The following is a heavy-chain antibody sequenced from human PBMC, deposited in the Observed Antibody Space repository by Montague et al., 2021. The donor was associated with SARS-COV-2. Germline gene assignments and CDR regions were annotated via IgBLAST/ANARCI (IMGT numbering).Heavy chain of an antibody. CDR1: GDSINSGNYY. CDR3: ASEPPGF. CDR2: IYTNGGA. V-gene: IGHV4-61*02. Sequence: TLSLTCSVSGDSINSGNYYWNWIRQPAGKGLEWIGRIYTNGGATYNPSLKSRVTISLDTSKNQFSLTLTSVTAADTAVYYCASEPPGFWGQGTLVAVSS. J-gene: IGHJ4*02.